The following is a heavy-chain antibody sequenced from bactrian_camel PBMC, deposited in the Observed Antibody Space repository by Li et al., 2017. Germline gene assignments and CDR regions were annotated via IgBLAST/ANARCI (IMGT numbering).Heavy chain of an antibody. V-gene: IGHV3S31*01. CDR2: MDSGGGTT. D-gene: IGHD2*01. CDR3: ATDLRRSYSGDDYGPGYNY. Sequence: VQLVESGGGLVQPGGSLRLSCAASGFTFKDYAIHWVRRAPGKGLEWVSSMDSGGGTTYYADSVKGRFTISRDNAKNMLYLQIISLKTEDAAVYYCATDLRRSYSGDDYGPGYNYWGQGTQVTVS. J-gene: IGHJ4*01. CDR1: GFTFKDYA.